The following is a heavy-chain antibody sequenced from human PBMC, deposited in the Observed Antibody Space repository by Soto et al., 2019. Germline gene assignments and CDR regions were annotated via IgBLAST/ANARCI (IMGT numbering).Heavy chain of an antibody. V-gene: IGHV4-59*01. CDR3: ARGGLNQPGYSSSWYEGGYYFDY. CDR1: GGSISSYY. CDR2: IYYSGST. Sequence: SETLSLTCTVSGGSISSYYWSWIRQPPGKGLEWIGYIYYSGSTNYNPSLKSRVTISVDTSKNQFSLKLSSVTAADTAVYYCARGGLNQPGYSSSWYEGGYYFDYWGQGTLVTVSS. J-gene: IGHJ4*02. D-gene: IGHD6-13*01.